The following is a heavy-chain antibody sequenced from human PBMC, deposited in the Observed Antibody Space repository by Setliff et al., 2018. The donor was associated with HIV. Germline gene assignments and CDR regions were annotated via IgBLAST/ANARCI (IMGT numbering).Heavy chain of an antibody. V-gene: IGHV4-31*02. J-gene: IGHJ5*02. CDR3: SRGTYYKGLDP. D-gene: IGHD3-10*01. CDR2: IYYTGTT. CDR1: GFTFSAYS. Sequence: LRLSCAASGFTFSAYSMNWVRQVPGKGLEWIGSIYYTGTTNYNPSLESRLTISIDTSQNHFSLKLTSVTAADTALYFCSRGTYYKGLDPWGQGTLVTVSS.